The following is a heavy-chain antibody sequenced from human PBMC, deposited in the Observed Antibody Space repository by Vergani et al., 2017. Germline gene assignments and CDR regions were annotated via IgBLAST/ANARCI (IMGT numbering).Heavy chain of an antibody. D-gene: IGHD2-15*01. Sequence: QVQLQESGPGLVKPSETLSLTCTVSGGSISSYYWSWIRQPPGKGLEWIGYIYYSGSTNYNPSLKSRVTISVDTAKNQFSLKLGSVTAADTAVYYCARLARGGSSPDYWGQGTLVTVSA. CDR1: GGSISSYY. V-gene: IGHV4-59*01. CDR3: ARLARGGSSPDY. J-gene: IGHJ4*02. CDR2: IYYSGST.